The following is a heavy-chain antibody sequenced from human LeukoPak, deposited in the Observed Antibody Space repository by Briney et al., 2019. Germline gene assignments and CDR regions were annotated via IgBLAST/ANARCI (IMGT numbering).Heavy chain of an antibody. J-gene: IGHJ4*02. D-gene: IGHD3-10*01. CDR1: GFIFSSYG. Sequence: GGSLRLSCAASGFIFSSYGMHWVRQAPGKGLEWVAVVSYDGSNKYYADSVKGRFTISRDNSKNTLYLQMNSLRTEDTAIYYCATEPYYYGLGTTEGYFDYWGQGTLVTVSS. CDR3: ATEPYYYGLGTTEGYFDY. V-gene: IGHV3-30*03. CDR2: VSYDGSNK.